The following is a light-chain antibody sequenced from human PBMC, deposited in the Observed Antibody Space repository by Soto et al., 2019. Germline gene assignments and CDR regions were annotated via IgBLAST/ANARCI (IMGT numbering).Light chain of an antibody. J-gene: IGLJ2*01. CDR2: GNT. Sequence: QPVLTQPPSVSGAPGQRVTISCTGSSSNIGAGYDVHWYQQHPGRAPKLLIYGNTNRPSGVPDRFSGSKSGTSASLAITGRQAEDEADYYCLSLDSSLSVVFGGGTKLTVL. CDR1: SSNIGAGYD. CDR3: LSLDSSLSVV. V-gene: IGLV1-40*01.